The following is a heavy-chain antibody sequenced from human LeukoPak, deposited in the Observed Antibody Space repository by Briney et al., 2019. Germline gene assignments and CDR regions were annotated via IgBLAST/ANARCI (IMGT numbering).Heavy chain of an antibody. CDR2: INHSGST. CDR1: GGSFSGYY. V-gene: IGHV4-34*01. Sequence: SETLSLTCAVYGGSFSGYYWSWIRQPPGKGLEWIGEINHSGSTNYNPSLKSRVTISVDKSKNQFSLKLSSVTAADTAVYYCARDYYDSSGKYFQHWGQGTLVTVSS. J-gene: IGHJ1*01. D-gene: IGHD3-22*01. CDR3: ARDYYDSSGKYFQH.